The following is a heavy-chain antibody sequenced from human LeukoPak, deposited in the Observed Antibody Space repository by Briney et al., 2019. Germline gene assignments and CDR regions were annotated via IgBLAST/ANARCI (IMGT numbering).Heavy chain of an antibody. V-gene: IGHV5-51*01. J-gene: IGHJ4*02. CDR1: GYSFTTYW. Sequence: GESLNISCKGSGYSFTTYWMGWVRQMPGRGLEWMGIIYPGDSDTRYSPPFQGQVTISADKSISTAYLQWSSLNAADTAMYYCARDGASGWFDYWGQGTLVTVSS. CDR3: ARDGASGWFDY. CDR2: IYPGDSDT. D-gene: IGHD6-19*01.